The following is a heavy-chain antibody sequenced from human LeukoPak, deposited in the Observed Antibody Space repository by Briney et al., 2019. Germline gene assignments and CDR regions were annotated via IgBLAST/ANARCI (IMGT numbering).Heavy chain of an antibody. J-gene: IGHJ5*02. V-gene: IGHV4-61*02. D-gene: IGHD3-10*01. CDR3: ARDSYGSGSYYRNWFDP. Sequence: SETLSLTCTVSGGSISSGSYYWSWVRQPAGKGLEWIGRIYTSGSTNYNPSLKSRVTISVDTSKNQFSLKLSSVTAADTAVYYCARDSYGSGSYYRNWFDPWGQGTLVTVSS. CDR2: IYTSGST. CDR1: GGSISSGSYY.